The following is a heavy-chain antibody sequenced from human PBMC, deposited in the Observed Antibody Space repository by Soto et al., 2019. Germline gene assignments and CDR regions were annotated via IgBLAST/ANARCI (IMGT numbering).Heavy chain of an antibody. CDR3: ARDLDGLHDDTSGPFPRPG. V-gene: IGHV4-30-4*01. Sequence: SETLSLTCTVSGGSISSDDYYWSWIRQAPGRGLEWIGYIHSSGSIYYNPSLRSRATMSIDTAGNQFSLKVGSVTVADTAVYYCARDLDGLHDDTSGPFPRPGWGQGTLVTVSS. CDR1: GGSISSDDYY. J-gene: IGHJ1*01. CDR2: IHSSGSI. D-gene: IGHD3-22*01.